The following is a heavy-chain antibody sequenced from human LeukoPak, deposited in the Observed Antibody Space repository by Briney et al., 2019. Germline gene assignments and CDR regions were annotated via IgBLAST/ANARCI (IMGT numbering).Heavy chain of an antibody. Sequence: GGSLRLSCAASGFTFTNYVMSWVRQAPGKGLEWVSGISGSGGRTFYADSVRGRFTISRDNAKNSLFLQMDSLRAEDTAVYYCARGGSWLQSPFDSWGQGTLVTVSS. CDR2: ISGSGGRT. D-gene: IGHD5-24*01. CDR1: GFTFTNYV. J-gene: IGHJ4*02. V-gene: IGHV3-23*01. CDR3: ARGGSWLQSPFDS.